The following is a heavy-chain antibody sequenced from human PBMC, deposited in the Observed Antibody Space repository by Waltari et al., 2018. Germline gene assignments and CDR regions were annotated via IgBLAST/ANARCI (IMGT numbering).Heavy chain of an antibody. V-gene: IGHV3-48*04. D-gene: IGHD1-26*01. CDR2: ISATSSSI. CDR1: GFTFSSYS. J-gene: IGHJ4*02. CDR3: ARLGVSHFDY. Sequence: EILVVESGGGLVQPGVSLRLSCAASGFTFSSYSMTWVRQAPGKGLEWVSYISATSSSIYYADSVKGRFTISRDNAQNSLYLQMNSLRAEDTALYYCARLGVSHFDYWGQGTLVTVSS.